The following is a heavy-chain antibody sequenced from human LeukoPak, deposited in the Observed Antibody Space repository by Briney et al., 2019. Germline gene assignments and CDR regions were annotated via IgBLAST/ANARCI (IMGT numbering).Heavy chain of an antibody. D-gene: IGHD3-3*01. J-gene: IGHJ4*02. CDR3: ARGPTTYYDFWSGYSFDY. CDR2: ITPIFGTA. CDR1: GGTFSSYA. Sequence: ASVKVSCKASGGTFSSYAISWVRQAPGQGLEWMGGITPIFGTANYAQKFQGRVTITADESTSTAYMELSSLRSEDTAVYYCARGPTTYYDFWSGYSFDYWGQGTLVTVSS. V-gene: IGHV1-69*13.